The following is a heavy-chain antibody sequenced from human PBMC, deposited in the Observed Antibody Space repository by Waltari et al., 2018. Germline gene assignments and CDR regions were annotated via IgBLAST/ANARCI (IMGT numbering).Heavy chain of an antibody. CDR2: INSDGSST. Sequence: EVQLVESGGGLVQPGGSLRLSCSASGFTFSSYCMHWFRQAPGKGLVWVSRINSDGSSTSYADSVKGRFTISRDNAKNTLYLQMNSLRAEDTAVYYCARVGTNSDFDYWGQGTLVTVSS. D-gene: IGHD5-12*01. CDR3: ARVGTNSDFDY. V-gene: IGHV3-74*01. J-gene: IGHJ4*02. CDR1: GFTFSSYC.